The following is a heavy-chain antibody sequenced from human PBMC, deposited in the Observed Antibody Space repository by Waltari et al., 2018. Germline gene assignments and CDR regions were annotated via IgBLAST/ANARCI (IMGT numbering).Heavy chain of an antibody. CDR2: IYPSGGS. D-gene: IGHD2-2*01. CDR1: GYSISTGYY. Sequence: QVQLQESGPGLVKPSETLSLTCAVSGYSISTGYYWGWIRQPPGKGLEWIGSIYPSGGSYSNPSLKSRVTISVDTSKNQFSLKLGSVTAADTAVYYCVRVVPANYFDYWGQGTLVTVSS. J-gene: IGHJ4*02. V-gene: IGHV4-38-2*01. CDR3: VRVVPANYFDY.